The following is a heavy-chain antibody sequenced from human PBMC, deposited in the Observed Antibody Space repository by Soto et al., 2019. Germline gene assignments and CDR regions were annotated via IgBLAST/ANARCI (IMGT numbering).Heavy chain of an antibody. CDR2: IYYSGST. J-gene: IGHJ6*02. D-gene: IGHD2-21*02. CDR1: GGSISSGGYY. V-gene: IGHV4-31*03. CDR3: ARVYCGGDCYFNYYYYGMDV. Sequence: SETLSLTCTVPGGSISSGGYYWSWIRQHPGKGLEWIGYIYYSGSTYYNPSLKSRVTISVDTSKNQFSLKLSSVTAADTAVYYCARVYCGGDCYFNYYYYGMDVWGQGTTVTVS.